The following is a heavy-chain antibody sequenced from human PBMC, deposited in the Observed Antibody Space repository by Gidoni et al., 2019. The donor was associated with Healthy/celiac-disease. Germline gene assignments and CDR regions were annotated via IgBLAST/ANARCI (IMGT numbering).Heavy chain of an antibody. Sequence: EVQLVESGGGLVKPGGSLRLSCAASGFNFSSYSMNWVRQAPGKGLEWVSSISSSSSYIYYADSVKGRFTISRDNAKNSLYLQMNSLRAEDTAVYYCARERQLTPDYWGQGTLVTVSS. CDR3: ARERQLTPDY. V-gene: IGHV3-21*01. CDR1: GFNFSSYS. CDR2: ISSSSSYI. J-gene: IGHJ4*02.